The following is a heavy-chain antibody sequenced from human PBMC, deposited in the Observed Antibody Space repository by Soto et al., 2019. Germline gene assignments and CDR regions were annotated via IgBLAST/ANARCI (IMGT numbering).Heavy chain of an antibody. V-gene: IGHV4-59*01. CDR2: IYYSGST. CDR3: ATGVRTDGAFDI. D-gene: IGHD3-10*01. CDR1: GGSISSYY. J-gene: IGHJ3*02. Sequence: SETLSLTCTVSGGSISSYYWSWIRQPPGKGLEWIGYIYYSGSTNYNPSLKSRVTISVDTSKNQFSLKLSSVTAADTAVYYCATGVRTDGAFDIWGQGTMVTVSS.